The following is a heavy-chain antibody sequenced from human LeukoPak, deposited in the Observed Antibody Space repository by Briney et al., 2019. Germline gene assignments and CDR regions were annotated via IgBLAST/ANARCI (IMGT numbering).Heavy chain of an antibody. CDR1: GFTFSSYS. CDR3: ARTYCTTGICYWYYFYS. J-gene: IGHJ4*02. V-gene: IGHV3-21*01. Sequence: GGSLRLSCAASGFTFSSYSMNWVRQAPGKGLEWVSSISSSSSYIYYADSVKGRFTISRDNAKNSLYLQMNSLRAEDTAVYYCARTYCTTGICYWYYFYSWGQGTLGTVSS. D-gene: IGHD2-8*01. CDR2: ISSSSSYI.